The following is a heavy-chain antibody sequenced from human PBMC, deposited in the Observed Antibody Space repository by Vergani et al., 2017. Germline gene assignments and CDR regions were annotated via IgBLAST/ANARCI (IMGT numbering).Heavy chain of an antibody. Sequence: QVQLVQSGAEVKKPGSSVKVSCKASGGTFSSYAISWVRQAPGQGLEWMKGIIPIFGTANYEQKFQGRVTITADESTSTAYMVLRSLRSEDTAVYYCARAYTYYYDSSGYYLVITGSGARGYYYMDVGGKGTTVTVSS. CDR2: IIPIFGTA. V-gene: IGHV1-69*01. J-gene: IGHJ6*03. CDR3: ARAYTYYYDSSGYYLVITGSGARGYYYMDV. D-gene: IGHD3-22*01. CDR1: GGTFSSYA.